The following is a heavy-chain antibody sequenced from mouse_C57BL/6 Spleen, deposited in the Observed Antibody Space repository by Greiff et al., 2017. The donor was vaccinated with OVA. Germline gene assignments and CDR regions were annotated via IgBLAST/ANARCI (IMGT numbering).Heavy chain of an antibody. CDR2: IDPNSGGT. CDR3: ERGDRRWLRRGAMDD. D-gene: IGHD2-2*01. CDR1: GYTFTSYW. Sequence: QVQLQQPGAELVKPGASVKLSCKASGYTFTSYWMHWVKQRPGRGLEWIGRIDPNSGGTKYNEKFKSKATLTVDKPSSTAYMQLSSLTSEDSAVYYCERGDRRWLRRGAMDDWGKGTSVTVAS. J-gene: IGHJ4*01. V-gene: IGHV1-72*01.